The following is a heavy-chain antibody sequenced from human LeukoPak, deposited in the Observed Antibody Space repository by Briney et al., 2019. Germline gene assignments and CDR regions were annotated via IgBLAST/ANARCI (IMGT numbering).Heavy chain of an antibody. CDR2: IYPGDSDT. CDR1: GYRFTSYW. J-gene: IGHJ4*02. V-gene: IGHV5-51*01. CDR3: ARQEYSGSYSDY. Sequence: RSGESLKISCKGSGYRFTSYWIGWVRQMPGKGLEWMGIIYPGDSDTRYSPSFQGQVTISADKSISTAYLQWSSLKASDTAMCYCARQEYSGSYSDYWGQGTLVTVSS. D-gene: IGHD1-26*01.